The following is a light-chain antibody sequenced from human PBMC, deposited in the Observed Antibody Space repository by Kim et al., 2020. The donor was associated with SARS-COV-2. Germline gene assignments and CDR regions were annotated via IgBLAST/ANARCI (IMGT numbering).Light chain of an antibody. CDR2: WAA. CDR3: QQYYTLPIT. J-gene: IGKJ5*01. Sequence: ATINCQSSQGVLYSPNHKNHLAWYQQRPGQPPKLLIYWAATRGSGGPDRFSGSGSGKEFTLTISSLQAEDGAVYYCQQYYTLPITFGQGTRRDIK. CDR1: QGVLYSPNHKNH. V-gene: IGKV4-1*01.